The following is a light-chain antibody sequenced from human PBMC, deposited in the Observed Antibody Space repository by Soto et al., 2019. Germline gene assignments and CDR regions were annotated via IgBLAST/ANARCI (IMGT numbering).Light chain of an antibody. V-gene: IGLV2-14*01. CDR2: VNS. CDR1: SSDVGDYKY. CDR3: SSYTSSDTPYV. Sequence: QSALTQPASVSGSPGQSITISCTGTSSDVGDYKYVSWYQQHPDKAPKLIIFVNSNRPSGVSTRFSGSKSGNTAPLTISGLQAEDEADYYCSSYTSSDTPYVFGTGTKVTVL. J-gene: IGLJ1*01.